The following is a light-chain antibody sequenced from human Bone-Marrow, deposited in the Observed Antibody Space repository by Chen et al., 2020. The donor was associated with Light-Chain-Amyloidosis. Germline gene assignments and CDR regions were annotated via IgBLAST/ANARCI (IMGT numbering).Light chain of an antibody. CDR1: SGSIATNY. V-gene: IGLV6-57*01. CDR3: QSYQGSSQGV. Sequence: NFMLTQPHSVSESPGKTVIISCNRSSGSIATNYVQWYQQRPGSSPTTVIYEDDQRPSGVPDRFSGSVDRSSNSASLTISGLETEDEASYYCQSYQGSSQGVFGGGTKLTVL. CDR2: EDD. J-gene: IGLJ3*02.